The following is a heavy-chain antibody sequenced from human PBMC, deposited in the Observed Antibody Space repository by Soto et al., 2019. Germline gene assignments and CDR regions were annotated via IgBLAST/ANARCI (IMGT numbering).Heavy chain of an antibody. V-gene: IGHV1-69*13. J-gene: IGHJ4*02. D-gene: IGHD6-19*01. Sequence: SVNVSCKASAGTFSSYPITWVRQAPGQGLEWMGGIIPIFGTANYAQKFQGRVTITADESTSTAYMELSSLRSEDTAVYYCAREQWLDFDYWGQGTLVTVSS. CDR2: IIPIFGTA. CDR3: AREQWLDFDY. CDR1: AGTFSSYP.